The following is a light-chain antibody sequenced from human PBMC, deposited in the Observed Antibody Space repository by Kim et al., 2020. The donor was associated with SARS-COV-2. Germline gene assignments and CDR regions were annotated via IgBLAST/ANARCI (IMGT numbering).Light chain of an antibody. V-gene: IGKV1D-12*01. CDR3: QQANSFPRT. CDR1: QGVIKW. CDR2: AAS. Sequence: VGDGVTIAGRARQGVIKWVGWDQQKPGKAPKLLIYAASSLQSGVPSRFSGSRSGTDFTLTISSLQAEDFATYYCQQANSFPRTFGQGTKVDIK. J-gene: IGKJ1*01.